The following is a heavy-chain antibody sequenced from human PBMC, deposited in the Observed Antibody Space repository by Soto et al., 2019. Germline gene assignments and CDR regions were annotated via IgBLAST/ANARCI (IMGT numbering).Heavy chain of an antibody. CDR2: LNPDGTIT. D-gene: IGHD2-15*01. V-gene: IGHV3-74*01. CDR1: GFTFSSYW. CDR3: ARELGSCPGY. Sequence: EVQLVESGGDLVQPGGSLRLSCAASGFTFSSYWMFWVRQPPGKGLVWVSRLNPDGTITNYADSVKGRFTISRDNAKNTLYLQMDSLRAEDTAVYYCARELGSCPGYWGQGTLVTVSS. J-gene: IGHJ4*02.